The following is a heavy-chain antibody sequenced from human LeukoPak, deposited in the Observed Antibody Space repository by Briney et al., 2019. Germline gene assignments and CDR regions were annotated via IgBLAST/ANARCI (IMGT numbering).Heavy chain of an antibody. V-gene: IGHV4-30-4*01. D-gene: IGHD5-24*01. CDR3: ARGFDDGGAFDI. Sequence: SETLSLTCSVSGGSISSGDYFWTWIRQPPGKGLEYIGYIYYSGTTYYNPSLKSRITMSVVMSANQFSLRLSSVTAADTAVYYCARGFDDGGAFDIWGQGTMVTVSS. CDR2: IYYSGTT. CDR1: GGSISSGDYF. J-gene: IGHJ3*02.